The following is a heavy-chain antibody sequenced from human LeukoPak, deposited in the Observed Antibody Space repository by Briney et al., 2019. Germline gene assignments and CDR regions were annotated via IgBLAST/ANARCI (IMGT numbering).Heavy chain of an antibody. CDR1: GFTFSSYG. Sequence: GGSLRLSCAASGFTFSSYGMHWVRQAPGKGLEWVAFIRYDGSNKYYADSVKGRFTISRDNSKKTLYLQMNSLRAEDTAVYYCAKDRGYYYDSSGCIDYGGQGTLVTVS. CDR2: IRYDGSNK. D-gene: IGHD3-22*01. V-gene: IGHV3-30*02. J-gene: IGHJ4*02. CDR3: AKDRGYYYDSSGCIDY.